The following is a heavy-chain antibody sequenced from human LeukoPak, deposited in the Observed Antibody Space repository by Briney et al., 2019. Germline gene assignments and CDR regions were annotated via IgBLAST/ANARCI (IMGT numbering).Heavy chain of an antibody. D-gene: IGHD3-22*01. CDR2: INHSGST. CDR3: ARDYYDSSGYYYSPFDY. CDR1: GGSFSGYY. J-gene: IGHJ4*02. Sequence: PSETLPLTCAVYGGSFSGYYWSWIRQPPGKGLEWIGEINHSGSTNYNPSLKSRVTISVDTSKNQFSLKLSSVTAADTAVYYCARDYYDSSGYYYSPFDYWGQGTLVTVSS. V-gene: IGHV4-34*01.